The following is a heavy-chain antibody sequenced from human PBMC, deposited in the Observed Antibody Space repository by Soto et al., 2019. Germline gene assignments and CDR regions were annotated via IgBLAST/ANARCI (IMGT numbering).Heavy chain of an antibody. D-gene: IGHD3-22*01. Sequence: SETLSLTCAVSGGSISSGGYSWILIRQPPGKGLEWIGHMYHSGSTYYNPSLKSRVTISIDRSKNQFSLKLSSVTAADTAVYYCARDRWYYDRYYYYYYGMDVWGQGTTVTVSS. CDR1: GGSISSGGYS. CDR2: MYHSGST. V-gene: IGHV4-30-2*01. CDR3: ARDRWYYDRYYYYYYGMDV. J-gene: IGHJ6*02.